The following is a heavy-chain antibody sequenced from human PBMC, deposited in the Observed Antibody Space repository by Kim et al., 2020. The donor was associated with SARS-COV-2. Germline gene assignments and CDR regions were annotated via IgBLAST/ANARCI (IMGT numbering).Heavy chain of an antibody. Sequence: SETLSLTCAVSGDSITIYSWSWIRQPPGGRLEWIASVSNSGGANYNLSLKSRAVVSLDTSMSRLSLRLTSVTAADTATYFCARHFVISGNFYNFHPWGQG. J-gene: IGHJ5*02. D-gene: IGHD3-10*01. V-gene: IGHV4-59*08. CDR1: GDSITIYS. CDR2: VSNSGGA. CDR3: ARHFVISGNFYNFHP.